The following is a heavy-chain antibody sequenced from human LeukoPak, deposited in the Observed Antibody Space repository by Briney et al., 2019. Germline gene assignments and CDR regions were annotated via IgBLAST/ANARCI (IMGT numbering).Heavy chain of an antibody. CDR3: AKSRSRGGATVTTVTPPFDY. V-gene: IGHV3-23*01. D-gene: IGHD4-11*01. Sequence: GGSLRLSCAASGFTFSSYAMSWVRQAPGKGPEWVSAISGSGGSTYYADSVKGRFTISRDNSKNTLYLQMNSLRAEDTAVYYCAKSRSRGGATVTTVTPPFDYWGQGTLVTDSS. J-gene: IGHJ4*02. CDR2: ISGSGGST. CDR1: GFTFSSYA.